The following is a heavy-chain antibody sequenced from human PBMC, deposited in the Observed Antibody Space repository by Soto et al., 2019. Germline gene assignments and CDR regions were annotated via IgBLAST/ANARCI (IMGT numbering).Heavy chain of an antibody. CDR1: GGTFSSYA. J-gene: IGHJ4*02. V-gene: IGHV1-69*12. CDR3: ARAGYCISPSCHHASDY. D-gene: IGHD2-2*01. CDR2: IIPIFGTA. Sequence: QVQLVQSGAEVKKPGSSVKVSCKASGGTFSSYAISWVRQAPGQGLEWMGGIIPIFGTANYAQKFQGRVTITAEETTSTADMELSSLRSEDTAVYYCARAGYCISPSCHHASDYWGQGTLVTVSS.